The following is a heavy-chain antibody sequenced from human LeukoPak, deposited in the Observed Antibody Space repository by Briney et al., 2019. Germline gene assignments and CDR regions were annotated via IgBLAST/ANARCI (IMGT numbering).Heavy chain of an antibody. D-gene: IGHD2-15*01. CDR3: AKRLSRGYYGKLIFDY. J-gene: IGHJ4*02. CDR2: ITTSGEST. CDR1: GFTFSDFA. V-gene: IGHV3-23*01. Sequence: GGSLRLSCAPSGFTFSDFAMSWVRQSPGKGLVWVSRITTSGESTYYADSVKGRFAISRDNSGSTLYLQMNSLRIEDSAVYYCAKRLSRGYYGKLIFDYWGQGALVTVGS.